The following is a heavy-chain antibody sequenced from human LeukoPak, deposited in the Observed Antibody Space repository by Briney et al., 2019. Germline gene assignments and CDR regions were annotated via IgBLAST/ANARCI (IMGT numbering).Heavy chain of an antibody. CDR1: GLTFSNYW. CDR2: IKQDGSEK. CDR3: ARVFTFCSSTSCYLGYYNYYGMDV. J-gene: IGHJ6*02. Sequence: GGSLRLSCAASGLTFSNYWMDWVRQAPGKGLEWVANIKQDGSEKYYVDSVKGRFTISRDNAKNSLYLQMNSLRAEDTAVYYCARVFTFCSSTSCYLGYYNYYGMDVWGQGTTVTVSS. V-gene: IGHV3-7*03. D-gene: IGHD2-2*01.